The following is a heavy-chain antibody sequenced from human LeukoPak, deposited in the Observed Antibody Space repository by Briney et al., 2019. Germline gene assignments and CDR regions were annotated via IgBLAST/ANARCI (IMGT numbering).Heavy chain of an antibody. V-gene: IGHV3-33*08. CDR2: IWYDGSNK. D-gene: IGHD5-12*01. Sequence: QPGGSLTLSCAASGFTFSSYGMHWVRQAPGKGLEWVAVIWYDGSNKYYADCVKGRFTISRDNSNNTLYLQMNSLRAEDTAVYYCARVRYSGYDSPPYGMDVWGKGTTVTVSS. J-gene: IGHJ6*04. CDR1: GFTFSSYG. CDR3: ARVRYSGYDSPPYGMDV.